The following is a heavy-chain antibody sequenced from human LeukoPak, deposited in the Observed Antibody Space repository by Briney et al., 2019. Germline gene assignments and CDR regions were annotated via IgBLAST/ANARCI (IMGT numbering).Heavy chain of an antibody. CDR3: ARAGSTSCYVCWFDP. CDR2: ISSSSSYI. CDR1: GFTFSSYS. D-gene: IGHD2-2*01. Sequence: PGGSLRLSCAASGFTFSSYSMNWVRQAPGKGLEWVSSISSSSSYIYYADSVKGRFTISRDNAKNSLYLQMSSLRAEDTAVYYCARAGSTSCYVCWFDPWGQGTLVTVSS. J-gene: IGHJ5*02. V-gene: IGHV3-21*01.